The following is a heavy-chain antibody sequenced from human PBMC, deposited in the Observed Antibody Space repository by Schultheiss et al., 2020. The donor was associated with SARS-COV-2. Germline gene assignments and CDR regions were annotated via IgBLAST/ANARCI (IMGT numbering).Heavy chain of an antibody. CDR2: ISGSGGST. Sequence: GESLKISCAASGFTVSSNYMSWVRQAPGKGLEWVSAISGSGGSTYYADSVKGRFTISRDNSKNTLYLQMNSLRAEDTAVYYCARDPIRIAVAGRGDYWGQGTLVTVSS. D-gene: IGHD6-19*01. J-gene: IGHJ4*02. CDR3: ARDPIRIAVAGRGDY. CDR1: GFTVSSNY. V-gene: IGHV3-23*01.